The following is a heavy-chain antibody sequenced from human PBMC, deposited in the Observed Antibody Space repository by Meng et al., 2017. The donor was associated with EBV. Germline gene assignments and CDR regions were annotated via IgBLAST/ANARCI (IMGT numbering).Heavy chain of an antibody. D-gene: IGHD5-12*01. J-gene: IGHJ4*02. CDR2: INPNSGDT. CDR3: ASRGDAGCDF. Sequence: QVQLVQSGAEVKNPGASVKVSCKASGYTFTGYYIHWVRQAPGQGLEWMGRINPNSGDTNYAQKFQGRVTMTRDTSISTAYMDLSSLTSDDTAVYYCASRGDAGCDFWGQGTLVTVSS. CDR1: GYTFTGYY. V-gene: IGHV1-2*06.